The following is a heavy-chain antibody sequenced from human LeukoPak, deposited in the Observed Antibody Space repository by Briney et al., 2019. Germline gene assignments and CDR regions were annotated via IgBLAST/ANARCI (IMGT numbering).Heavy chain of an antibody. V-gene: IGHV4-34*01. CDR3: ARVLKFLGLDY. CDR1: GGSFSDYY. D-gene: IGHD5-12*01. CDR2: INHSGST. Sequence: SETLSLTCAVYGGSFSDYYWSRIRQPPGKGQEWIGEINHSGSTNYNPSLKSRVTISVDTSKNQFSLKLSSVTAADTAIYYCARVLKFLGLDYWGQGILVTVSS. J-gene: IGHJ4*02.